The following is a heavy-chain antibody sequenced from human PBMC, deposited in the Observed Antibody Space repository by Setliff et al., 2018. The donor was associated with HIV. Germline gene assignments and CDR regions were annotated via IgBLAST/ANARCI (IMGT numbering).Heavy chain of an antibody. V-gene: IGHV4-38-2*01. CDR2: IYHSGST. D-gene: IGHD2-21*02. CDR3: ARLSGDYYYFDY. J-gene: IGHJ4*02. Sequence: SETLSLTCAVSSYSISGGYYWGWIRQPPGKGLEWIGNIYHSGSTYYNPSLKSRVTISLDTSKNQFSLKLTSVTAADTAVYYCARLSGDYYYFDYWGQGTLVTVSS. CDR1: SYSISGGYY.